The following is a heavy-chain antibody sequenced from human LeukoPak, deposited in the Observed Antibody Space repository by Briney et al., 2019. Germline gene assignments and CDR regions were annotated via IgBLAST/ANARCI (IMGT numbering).Heavy chain of an antibody. CDR1: GGSISSGGYY. CDR2: IYYSGST. D-gene: IGHD5-12*01. Sequence: SETLSLTCTVSGGSISSGGYYWSWIRQHPGKGLEWIGYIYYSGSTYYNPSLKSRVTISVDTSKNQFSLKLSSVTAADTAMYYCARGLRGYSGYQFDYWGQGTLVTVSS. CDR3: ARGLRGYSGYQFDY. J-gene: IGHJ4*02. V-gene: IGHV4-31*03.